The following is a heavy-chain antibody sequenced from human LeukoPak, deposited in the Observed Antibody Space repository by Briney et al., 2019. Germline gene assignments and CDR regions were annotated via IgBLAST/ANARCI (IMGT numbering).Heavy chain of an antibody. CDR1: GFTFSDYA. V-gene: IGHV3-49*04. D-gene: IGHD3-22*01. J-gene: IGHJ3*02. Sequence: GGSLRLSCTTSGFTFSDYAVSWVRQAPGKGLEWIGFIRNKANGGTTEYAASVKGRFTISRDDSKTIAHLQMSSLKTEDTAVYYCSRLYSSGWASGAFDILGQGTMVTVSS. CDR3: SRLYSSGWASGAFDI. CDR2: IRNKANGGTT.